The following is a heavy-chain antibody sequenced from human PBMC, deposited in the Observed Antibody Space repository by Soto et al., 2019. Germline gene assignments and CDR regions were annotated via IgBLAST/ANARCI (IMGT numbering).Heavy chain of an antibody. CDR3: AKETGYYIASWFDP. V-gene: IGHV3-23*01. CDR1: GFTFSSYG. J-gene: IGHJ5*02. D-gene: IGHD3-9*01. Sequence: GGSLRLSCAASGFTFSSYGMRWVRQAPGKGLEWVAVISGGGGSTYYADSVKGRFTISRDNSKNTLYLQMNSLRAEDTAVYYCAKETGYYIASWFDPWGQGTLVTVSS. CDR2: ISGGGGST.